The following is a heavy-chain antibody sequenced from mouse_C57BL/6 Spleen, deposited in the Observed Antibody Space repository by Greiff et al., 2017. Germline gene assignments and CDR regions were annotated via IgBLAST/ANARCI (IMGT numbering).Heavy chain of an antibody. D-gene: IGHD2-3*01. CDR2: IYPRSGNT. CDR3: AREAVYDGYYVAMDY. Sequence: VQLQQSGAELARPGASVKLSCKASGYTFTSYGISWVKQRTGQGLEWIGEIYPRSGNTYYNEKFKGKATLTADKSSRTAYMELRSLSSEDSAVYFCAREAVYDGYYVAMDYWGQGTSVTVSS. V-gene: IGHV1-81*01. J-gene: IGHJ4*01. CDR1: GYTFTSYG.